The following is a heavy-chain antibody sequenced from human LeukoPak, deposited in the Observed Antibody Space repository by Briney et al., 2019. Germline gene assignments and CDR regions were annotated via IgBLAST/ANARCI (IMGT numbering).Heavy chain of an antibody. V-gene: IGHV1-69*05. Sequence: ASVKVSCKASGGTFSSYAISWVRQAPGQGLEWMGGIIPIFGTANYAQKFQGRATITTDESTSTAYMELSSLRSEDTAVYYCAKAAAGNYYYYYMDVWGKGTTVTVSS. CDR3: AKAAAGNYYYYYMDV. CDR1: GGTFSSYA. D-gene: IGHD6-13*01. CDR2: IIPIFGTA. J-gene: IGHJ6*03.